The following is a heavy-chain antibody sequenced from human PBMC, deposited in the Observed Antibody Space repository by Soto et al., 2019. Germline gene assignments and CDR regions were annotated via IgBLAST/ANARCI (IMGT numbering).Heavy chain of an antibody. CDR1: GVGVSTYA. CDR3: ALPSCGSDCQSPFDY. D-gene: IGHD2-21*02. CDR2: ISANSGNT. V-gene: IGHV3-23*01. J-gene: IGHJ4*02. Sequence: WGSLGLGFTASGVGVSTYAISWVREAPGNGLEWVSVISANSGNTDYADSVKGRFTISRDKSENTVFLQMNRLRAEDTAVYYCALPSCGSDCQSPFDYWGQRPLVTVSS.